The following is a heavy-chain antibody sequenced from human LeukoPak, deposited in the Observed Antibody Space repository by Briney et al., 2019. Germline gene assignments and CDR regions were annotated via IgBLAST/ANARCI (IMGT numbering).Heavy chain of an antibody. Sequence: PGGSLRLSCAASGFTFDDYGMSWVRQAPGKGLEWVSSINWNGGSIGFGDSVKGRCSISRDNAKNSLYLQMNNLRAEDTALYYCARDYERASYDYWGQGTLVTASS. CDR2: INWNGGSI. CDR1: GFTFDDYG. D-gene: IGHD3-3*01. V-gene: IGHV3-20*04. J-gene: IGHJ4*02. CDR3: ARDYERASYDY.